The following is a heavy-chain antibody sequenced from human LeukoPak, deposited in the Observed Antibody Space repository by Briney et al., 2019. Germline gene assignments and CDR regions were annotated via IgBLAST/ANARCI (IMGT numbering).Heavy chain of an antibody. CDR2: TYYRSKWYN. CDR3: ARGQRMVRGVNAWYFDL. CDR1: GDSVSSNSAA. D-gene: IGHD3-10*01. Sequence: SQTLSLTCAISGDSVSSNSAAWNWIRQSPSRGLEWLGRTYYRSKWYNDYAVSVKSRITINPDTSKNQFSLQLNSVTPEDTAVYYCARGQRMVRGVNAWYFDLWGRGTLVTVSS. J-gene: IGHJ2*01. V-gene: IGHV6-1*01.